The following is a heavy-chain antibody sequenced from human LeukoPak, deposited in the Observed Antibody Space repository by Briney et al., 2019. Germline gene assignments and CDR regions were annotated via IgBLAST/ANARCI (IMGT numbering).Heavy chain of an antibody. CDR3: AKDSQWLVRGGYFDY. Sequence: GGSLRLSCAASGFTFDDYAMHWVRQAPGKGLEWVSGISWNSGSIGYADSVKGRFTISRDNAKNSLYLQMNSLRAEDTALYYCAKDSQWLVRGGYFDYWGRGTLVTVSS. CDR1: GFTFDDYA. CDR2: ISWNSGSI. D-gene: IGHD6-19*01. V-gene: IGHV3-9*01. J-gene: IGHJ4*02.